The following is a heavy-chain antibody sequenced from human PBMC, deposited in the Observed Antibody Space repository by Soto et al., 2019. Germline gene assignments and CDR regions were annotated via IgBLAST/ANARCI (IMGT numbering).Heavy chain of an antibody. D-gene: IGHD5-12*01. CDR3: ARVEHLYRGAFDI. CDR1: GFTVSSNY. V-gene: IGHV3-53*02. J-gene: IGHJ3*02. CDR2: IYSGGST. Sequence: EVQLVETGGGLIQPGGSLRLSCAASGFTVSSNYMSWVRQAPGKGLEWVSVIYSGGSTYYADSVKGRFTISRDNSKNTLYLQMNSLRAEDTAVYYCARVEHLYRGAFDIWGQGTMVTVSS.